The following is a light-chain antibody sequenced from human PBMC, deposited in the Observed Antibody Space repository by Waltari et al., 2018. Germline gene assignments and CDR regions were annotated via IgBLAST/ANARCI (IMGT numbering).Light chain of an antibody. CDR1: QGVSSN. CDR3: QQYNNWPPYT. J-gene: IGKJ2*01. V-gene: IGKV3-15*01. Sequence: EIVMTQSPATLSVSPGERATLSCRASQGVSSNLAWYQQKPGLAPRLLIYGASTRATGIPARFSGSGSGTEFTLTISSLQSEDFAVYYCQQYNNWPPYTFGQGTKLEIK. CDR2: GAS.